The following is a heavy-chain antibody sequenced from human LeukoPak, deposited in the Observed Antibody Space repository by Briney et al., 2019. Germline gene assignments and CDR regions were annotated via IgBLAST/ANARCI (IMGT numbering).Heavy chain of an antibody. D-gene: IGHD6-19*01. CDR1: GGSISSSNW. CDR3: ARGGSSGWYGGWFDP. CDR2: IDHSGST. Sequence: SETLSLTCAVSGGSISSSNWWSWVRQPPGKGLEWIGEIDHSGSTNYNPSLKSRVTISVDTSKNQFSLKLSSVTAADTAVYYCARGGSSGWYGGWFDPWGQGTLVTVSS. J-gene: IGHJ5*02. V-gene: IGHV4-4*02.